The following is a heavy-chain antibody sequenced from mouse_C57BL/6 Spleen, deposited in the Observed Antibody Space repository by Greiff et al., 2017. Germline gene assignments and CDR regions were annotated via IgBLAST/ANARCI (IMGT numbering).Heavy chain of an antibody. CDR2: IWGGGST. J-gene: IGHJ2*01. D-gene: IGHD2-13*01. V-gene: IGHV2-2*01. CDR1: GFSLTSYG. Sequence: VKLVESGPGLVQPSQSLSITCTVSGFSLTSYGVHWVRQSPGKGLEWMGVIWGGGSTDYNAAFISRLSISKDNSKSQVFFKMNSLQADDTAIYYCARSDYYFDYWGQGTTLTVSS. CDR3: ARSDYYFDY.